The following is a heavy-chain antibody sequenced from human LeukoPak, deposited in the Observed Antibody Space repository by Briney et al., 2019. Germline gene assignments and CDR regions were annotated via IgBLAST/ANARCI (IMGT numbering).Heavy chain of an antibody. J-gene: IGHJ4*02. D-gene: IGHD3-3*01. CDR2: INHSGST. CDR3: ARVPTYYDFSIDY. V-gene: IGHV4-34*01. Sequence: PSETLSLTCAVYGGSFSGYYWSWIRQPPGKWLEWIGEINHSGSTNYNPSLKSRVTISVDTSKNQFSLKLSSVTAADTAVYYCARVPTYYDFSIDYWGQGTLVTVSS. CDR1: GGSFSGYY.